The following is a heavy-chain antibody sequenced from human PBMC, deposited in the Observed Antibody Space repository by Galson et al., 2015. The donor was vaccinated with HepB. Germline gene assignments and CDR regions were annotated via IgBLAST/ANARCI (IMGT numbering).Heavy chain of an antibody. Sequence: SVKVSCKASGYTFTSYDTNWVRQATGQGLEWMGWMNPNSGNTGYAQKFQGRVTMTRNTSISTAYMELSSLRSEDTAVYYCVRRYNTYYDFWSGYSYNWFDPWGQGTLVTVSS. CDR1: GYTFTSYD. CDR2: MNPNSGNT. J-gene: IGHJ5*02. CDR3: VRRYNTYYDFWSGYSYNWFDP. V-gene: IGHV1-8*01. D-gene: IGHD3-3*01.